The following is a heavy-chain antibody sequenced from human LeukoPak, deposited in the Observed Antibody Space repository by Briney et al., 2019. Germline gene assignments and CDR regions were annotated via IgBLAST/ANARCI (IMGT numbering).Heavy chain of an antibody. D-gene: IGHD3-22*01. CDR3: ARSYYYDSSHTVDY. J-gene: IGHJ4*02. CDR2: IYSGGST. V-gene: IGHV3-66*01. Sequence: GGSLRLSCAASGFSFNSYWMNWVRQAPGKGLEWVSVIYSGGSTYYADSVKGRFTISRDNSKNTLYLQMNSLRAEDTAVYYCARSYYYDSSHTVDYWGQGTLVTVSS. CDR1: GFSFNSYW.